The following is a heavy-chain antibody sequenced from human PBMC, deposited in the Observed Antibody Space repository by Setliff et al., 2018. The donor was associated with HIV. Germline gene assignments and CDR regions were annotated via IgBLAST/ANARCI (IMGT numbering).Heavy chain of an antibody. J-gene: IGHJ5*02. CDR1: GGSISDNFHY. CDR2: IDYSGST. CDR3: AGENYGSGSLGVFDP. V-gene: IGHV4-39*07. Sequence: SETLSLTCTVSGGSISDNFHYWGWIRQPPGKGLEWIGSIDYSGSTNNNPSLKSRVTISVDTSKNQFSLKLSSVTAADTAVYYCAGENYGSGSLGVFDPWGQGTLVTVSS. D-gene: IGHD3-10*01.